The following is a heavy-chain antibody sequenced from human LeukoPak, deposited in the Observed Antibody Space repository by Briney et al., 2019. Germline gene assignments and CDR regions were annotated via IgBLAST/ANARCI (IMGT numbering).Heavy chain of an antibody. V-gene: IGHV4-59*01. CDR2: IYYSGST. Sequence: PSETLSLTCAVYGGSFSGYYWSWIRQPPGKGLEWIGYIYYSGSTNYNPSLKSRVTISVDTSKNQFSLKLSSVTAADTAVYYCARSRFLEWFYFDYWGQGTLVTVSS. J-gene: IGHJ4*02. CDR1: GGSFSGYY. CDR3: ARSRFLEWFYFDY. D-gene: IGHD3-3*01.